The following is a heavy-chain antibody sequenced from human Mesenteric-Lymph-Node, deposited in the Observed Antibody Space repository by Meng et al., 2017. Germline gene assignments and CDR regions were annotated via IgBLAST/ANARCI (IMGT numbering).Heavy chain of an antibody. CDR3: ARRRGGSGRDC. J-gene: IGHJ4*02. CDR2: IYYSGST. D-gene: IGHD3-10*01. V-gene: IGHV4-30-4*01. CDR1: AGSISSCKYY. Sequence: RDSGPGRVTPSQPLAPTCTFSAGSISSCKYYWRWIRQPPGKGVVWFGYIYYSGSTYYYPSLKSRVTISVDTSKNQFSLKLSSVTATDTAVYYCARRRGGSGRDCWGQGTLVTVSS.